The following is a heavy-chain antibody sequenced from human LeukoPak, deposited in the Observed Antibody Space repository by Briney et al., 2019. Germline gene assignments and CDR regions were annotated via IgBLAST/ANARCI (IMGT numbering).Heavy chain of an antibody. D-gene: IGHD3-22*01. CDR2: IYYSGST. V-gene: IGHV4-59*01. CDR3: AKGDGYDSSGYYYPFDS. Sequence: SETLSLTCTVSGGSISSYYWSWIRQPPGKGLEWIGYIYYSGSTNYNPSLKSRVTISVDTSKNQFSLKLSSVTAADTAVYYCAKGDGYDSSGYYYPFDSWGQGTLVTVSS. J-gene: IGHJ4*02. CDR1: GGSISSYY.